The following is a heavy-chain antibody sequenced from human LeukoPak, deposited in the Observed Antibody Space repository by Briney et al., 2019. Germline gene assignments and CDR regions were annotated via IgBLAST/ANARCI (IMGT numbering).Heavy chain of an antibody. V-gene: IGHV3-23*01. J-gene: IGHJ4*02. CDR2: ISGSGSST. D-gene: IGHD3-9*01. CDR1: GFTFTNYA. CDR3: AKCADIGILTAGYDY. Sequence: GGSLRLSCAASGFTFTNYAISWVRQAPGKGLEWVSAISGSGSSTYYADSVKGRFTISRDNSKNTVDLQMNSLRAEDTAVYYCAKCADIGILTAGYDYWGQGTLVTVSS.